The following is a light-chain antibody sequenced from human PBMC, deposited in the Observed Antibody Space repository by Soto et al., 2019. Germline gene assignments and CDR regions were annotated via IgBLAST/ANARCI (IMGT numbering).Light chain of an antibody. CDR3: QQYGYSPYT. CDR2: GAS. J-gene: IGKJ2*01. Sequence: EIMLTQSPGTLSLSPGERVTLSCWASRSVSSRFLAWYQQKPGQAPRVLIYGASSRATGIADRFSGSVSGSDLTLTISRLEPEDFAVYYCQQYGYSPYTFGQGTKLEIK. V-gene: IGKV3-20*01. CDR1: RSVSSRF.